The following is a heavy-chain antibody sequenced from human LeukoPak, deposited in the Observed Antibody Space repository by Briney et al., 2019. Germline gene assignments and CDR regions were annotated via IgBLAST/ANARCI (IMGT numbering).Heavy chain of an antibody. CDR1: GFTFSSYW. CDR2: MNQDGSEK. D-gene: IGHD1-26*01. J-gene: IGHJ4*02. V-gene: IGHV3-7*01. CDR3: ARGGELLRPADY. Sequence: GGSLRLSCAASGFTFSSYWMSWVRQAPGKGLEWVANMNQDGSEKYYVDSVKGRFTISRDNAKNSLYLQMNNLRAEDTAVFYCARGGELLRPADYWGQGTLVTVSS.